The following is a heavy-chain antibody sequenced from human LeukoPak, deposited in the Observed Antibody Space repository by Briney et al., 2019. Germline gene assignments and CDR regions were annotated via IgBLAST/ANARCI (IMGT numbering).Heavy chain of an antibody. V-gene: IGHV4-34*01. CDR3: ARGHYCSSTSCSSAGNWFDP. CDR2: INHSGST. D-gene: IGHD2-2*01. CDR1: GGSFSGYY. Sequence: SETLSLTCAVYGGSFSGYYWSWIRQPPGKWLEWIGEINHSGSTNYNPSLKSRVTISVDTSKNQFSLKLSSVTAEDTAVYYCARGHYCSSTSCSSAGNWFDPWGQGTLVTVSS. J-gene: IGHJ5*02.